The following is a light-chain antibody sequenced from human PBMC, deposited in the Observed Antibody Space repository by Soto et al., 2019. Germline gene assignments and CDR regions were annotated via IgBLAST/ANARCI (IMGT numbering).Light chain of an antibody. CDR3: QQSNNWPRT. V-gene: IGKV3-11*01. J-gene: IGKJ1*01. Sequence: EIVLTQSPGTLSLSPGERATLSCRASQSVSTFLAWYQQRPGQAPRLLISEASNRATGIPARFSGSGSGTDFTLTISSLEPEDFAVYYCQQSNNWPRTFGQGTKVEIK. CDR1: QSVSTF. CDR2: EAS.